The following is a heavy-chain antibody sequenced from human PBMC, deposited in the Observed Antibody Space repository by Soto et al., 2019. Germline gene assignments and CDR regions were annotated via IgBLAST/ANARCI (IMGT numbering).Heavy chain of an antibody. V-gene: IGHV4-59*01. J-gene: IGHJ4*02. D-gene: IGHD6-13*01. Sequence: LSLTCTVSGGSISSNYWTWIRQPPGKGLEWIGYVYNSGSTNYNPSLKSRVTISEDTSKSQFSLKVNSMTAADTAVYYCARYRREAVAGYTLDNWGQGILVTVS. CDR3: ARYRREAVAGYTLDN. CDR2: VYNSGST. CDR1: GGSISSNY.